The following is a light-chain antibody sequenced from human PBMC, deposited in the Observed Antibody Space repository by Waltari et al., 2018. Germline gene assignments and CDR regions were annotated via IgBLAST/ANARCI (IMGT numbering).Light chain of an antibody. CDR2: DVS. V-gene: IGLV2-14*03. CDR1: SSDVGTYNY. Sequence: QSALTQPASVSGSPGQSITISCTGTSSDVGTYNYVSWYQQHPGKAPKLMIFDVSIWPSGVLNRFAGAKSGNTASRTISGLQAEDEADYYCSSYISSSTLELFGGGTSLTVL. CDR3: SSYISSSTLEL. J-gene: IGLJ2*01.